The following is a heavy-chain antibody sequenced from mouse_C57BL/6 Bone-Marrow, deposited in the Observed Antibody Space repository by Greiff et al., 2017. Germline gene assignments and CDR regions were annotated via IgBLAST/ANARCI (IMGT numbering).Heavy chain of an antibody. CDR3: ARHYGSSYWYFDV. V-gene: IGHV5-12*01. Sequence: EVKVEESGGGLVQPGGSLKLSCAASGFTFSDYYMYWVRQTPEKRLEWVAYISNGGGSTYYPDTVKGRFTISRDNAKNTLYLQMSRLKSEDTAMYYCARHYGSSYWYFDVWGTGTTVTVSS. CDR1: GFTFSDYY. CDR2: ISNGGGST. J-gene: IGHJ1*03. D-gene: IGHD1-1*01.